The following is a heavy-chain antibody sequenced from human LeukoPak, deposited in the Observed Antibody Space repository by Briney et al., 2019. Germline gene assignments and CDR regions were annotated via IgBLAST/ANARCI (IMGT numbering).Heavy chain of an antibody. Sequence: ASVKVSCKASGYTFTSYGINWVRQATGQGLEWMGWMNPNSGNTGYAQKFQGRVTMTRNTSISTAYMELSSLRSEDTAVYYCARNSKAYCGGDCFPRSWGQGTLVTVSS. CDR2: MNPNSGNT. J-gene: IGHJ5*02. CDR1: GYTFTSYG. CDR3: ARNSKAYCGGDCFPRS. V-gene: IGHV1-8*02. D-gene: IGHD2-21*02.